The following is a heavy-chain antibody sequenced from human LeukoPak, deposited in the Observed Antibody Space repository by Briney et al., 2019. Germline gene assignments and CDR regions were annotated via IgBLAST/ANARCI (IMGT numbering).Heavy chain of an antibody. CDR3: ARDLPWLHSTEYYYYYYMDV. Sequence: GGSLRLSCAASGFTFDDYGMSWVRQAPGKGLEWVSYISSSSSTIYYADSVKGRFTISRDNSKNTLYLQMNSLRAEDTAVYYCARDLPWLHSTEYYYYYYMDVWGKGTTVSVSS. J-gene: IGHJ6*03. V-gene: IGHV3-48*01. CDR1: GFTFDDYG. CDR2: ISSSSSTI. D-gene: IGHD5-24*01.